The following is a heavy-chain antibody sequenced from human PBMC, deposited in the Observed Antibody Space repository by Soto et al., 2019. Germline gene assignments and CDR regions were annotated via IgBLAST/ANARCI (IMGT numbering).Heavy chain of an antibody. CDR1: GFSLSTSDVG. V-gene: IGHV2-5*02. D-gene: IGHD6-6*01. Sequence: SGPTLVNPTQTLTLTCTFSGFSLSTSDVGVGWIRQPPGKALEWLAIIYWDDDKRYSPSLKSRLTITKDTSKNQVVLTVTNMDPVYTATYYCAHSKYSRSSFDYWGQGTLVTVSS. CDR3: AHSKYSRSSFDY. CDR2: IYWDDDK. J-gene: IGHJ4*02.